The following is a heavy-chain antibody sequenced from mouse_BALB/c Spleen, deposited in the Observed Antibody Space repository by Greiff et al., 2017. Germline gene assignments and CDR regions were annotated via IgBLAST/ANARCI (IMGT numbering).Heavy chain of an antibody. D-gene: IGHD2-4*01. CDR1: GFTFSSYA. V-gene: IGHV5-6-5*01. J-gene: IGHJ2*01. Sequence: EVQGVESGGGLVKPGGSLKLSCAASGFTFSSYAMSWVRQTPEKRLEWVASISSGGSTYYPDSVKGRFTISRDNARNILYLQMSSLRSEDTAMYYCARGGDYDYWGQGTTLTVSS. CDR3: ARGGDYDY. CDR2: ISSGGST.